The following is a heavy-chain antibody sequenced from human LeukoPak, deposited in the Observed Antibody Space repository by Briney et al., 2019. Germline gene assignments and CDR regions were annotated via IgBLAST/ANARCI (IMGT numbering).Heavy chain of an antibody. V-gene: IGHV3-11*04. J-gene: IGHJ3*02. CDR2: ISSDGNTI. CDR1: GFSLSDYY. D-gene: IGHD4-17*01. CDR3: AKDYGDSIDAFDI. Sequence: GGSLRLSCAASGFSLSDYYMNWIRQTPGKGLEWISYISSDGNTIYYADSVKGRFTISRDNAKNSLYLQMNSLRAEDTAVYYCAKDYGDSIDAFDIWGQGTMVTVSS.